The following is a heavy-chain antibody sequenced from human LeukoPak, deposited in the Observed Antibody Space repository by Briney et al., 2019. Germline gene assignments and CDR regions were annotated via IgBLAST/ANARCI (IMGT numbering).Heavy chain of an antibody. Sequence: ASETLSLTCTVSGGSISSSSYYWGWIRQPPGKGLEWIGSIYYSGSTYYNPSLKSRVTISVDTSKNQFSLKLSSVTAADTAVYYCARSSMVQGSRYYYGMDVWGQGTTVTVSS. CDR3: ARSSMVQGSRYYYGMDV. V-gene: IGHV4-39*01. CDR1: GGSISSSSYY. CDR2: IYYSGST. J-gene: IGHJ6*02. D-gene: IGHD3-10*01.